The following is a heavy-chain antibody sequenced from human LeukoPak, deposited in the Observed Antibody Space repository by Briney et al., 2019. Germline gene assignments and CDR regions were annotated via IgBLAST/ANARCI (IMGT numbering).Heavy chain of an antibody. V-gene: IGHV5-51*01. CDR1: GYSFTSYW. D-gene: IGHD3-3*01. CDR2: IYPGDSDT. CDR3: ARLGVYYDFWSGPTDY. J-gene: IGHJ4*02. Sequence: GESLKISCKGSGYSFTSYWIGWVRQMPGKGLEWMGIIYPGDSDTRYSTSFQGQVTISADKSISTAYLQWSSLKASDTAMYYCARLGVYYDFWSGPTDYWGQGTLVTVSS.